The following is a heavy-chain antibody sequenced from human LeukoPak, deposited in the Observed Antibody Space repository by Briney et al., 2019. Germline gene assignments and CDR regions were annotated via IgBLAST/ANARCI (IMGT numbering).Heavy chain of an antibody. V-gene: IGHV1-8*01. CDR2: MNPNSGNT. CDR1: GYTFTRYD. D-gene: IGHD3-22*01. J-gene: IGHJ3*02. Sequence: ASVKVSCKASGYTFTRYDINWVRQTTGQGLEWMGWMNPNSGNTGYAQKFQGRVTMTRNTSISTAYMELSSLRSEDTAVYYCARFCRYYYDSSGYSSDAFDIWGQATMVTVSS. CDR3: ARFCRYYYDSSGYSSDAFDI.